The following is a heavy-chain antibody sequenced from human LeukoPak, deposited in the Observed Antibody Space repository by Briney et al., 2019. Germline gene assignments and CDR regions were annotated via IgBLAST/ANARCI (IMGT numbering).Heavy chain of an antibody. CDR1: GFTFSSYA. CDR2: ISGSGGST. V-gene: IGHV3-23*01. J-gene: IGHJ3*02. CDR3: AKDRYDSSGHRDAFDI. Sequence: GGSLRLSCAASGFTFSSYAMSWVRQAPGKGLEWVSAISGSGGSTYYADSVKGRFTISRDNSKNTLYLQMNSLRAEDTAVYYCAKDRYDSSGHRDAFDIWGQGTMATVSS. D-gene: IGHD3-22*01.